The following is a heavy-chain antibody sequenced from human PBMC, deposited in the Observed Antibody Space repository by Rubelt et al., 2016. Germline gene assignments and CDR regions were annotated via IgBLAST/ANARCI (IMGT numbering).Heavy chain of an antibody. V-gene: IGHV4-34*01. D-gene: IGHD6-13*01. CDR2: INHSGST. CDR3: ARDRLAAAGLDY. J-gene: IGHJ4*02. Sequence: QVQLQQWGAGLLKPSETLSLTCAVYGGSFSGYYWSWIRQPPGKGLEWIGEINHSGSTNYNPSLKSRVTISVDTSKNQFSLKLSSVTAADTAVYYCARDRLAAAGLDYWGQGTLVTVSS. CDR1: GGSFSGYY.